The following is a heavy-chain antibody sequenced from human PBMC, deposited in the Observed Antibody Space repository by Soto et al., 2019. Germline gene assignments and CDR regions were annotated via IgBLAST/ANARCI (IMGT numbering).Heavy chain of an antibody. Sequence: SGPTLVNPTQTLTLTCTFSEFSLSTNGVGVDWIRQPPGKALECLALLYWDDDARYSPSLETRLTITKDTSKSQVVLTMTNMEPVDTSTYFCVHRNIVARPPESIPIWGKATMVTGSS. V-gene: IGHV2-5*02. CDR1: EFSLSTNGVG. CDR2: LYWDDDA. D-gene: IGHD5-12*01. CDR3: VHRNIVARPPESIPI. J-gene: IGHJ6*03.